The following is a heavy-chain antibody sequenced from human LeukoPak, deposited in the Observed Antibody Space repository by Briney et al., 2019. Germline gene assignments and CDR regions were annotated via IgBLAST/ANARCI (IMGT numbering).Heavy chain of an antibody. J-gene: IGHJ4*02. CDR1: GGSISSISYY. CDR2: FYYRGNT. CDR3: ARDHGSGSSSH. Sequence: SETLSLTCTVSGGSISSISYYWGWIRQPPGKGLEWIGSFYYRGNTYYNPSLKSRVTISVDTSKNQFSLKLSSVTAADTAVYYCARDHGSGSSSHWGQGTLVTVSS. D-gene: IGHD3-10*01. V-gene: IGHV4-39*07.